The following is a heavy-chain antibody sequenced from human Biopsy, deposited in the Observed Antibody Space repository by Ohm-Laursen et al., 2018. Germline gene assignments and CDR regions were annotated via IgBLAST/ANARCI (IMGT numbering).Heavy chain of an antibody. CDR2: IKEDGSDN. CDR1: GFTFDRYW. D-gene: IGHD3-16*01. CDR3: ARDGAGGGAYDI. Sequence: SLRLSCTASGFTFDRYWMTWVRQAPGKGLEWVANIKEDGSDNFYVDSVKGRFTISRDNAKKSLYLQMNSLRAEDTAVYYCARDGAGGGAYDIWGQGTMVTVSS. J-gene: IGHJ3*02. V-gene: IGHV3-7*01.